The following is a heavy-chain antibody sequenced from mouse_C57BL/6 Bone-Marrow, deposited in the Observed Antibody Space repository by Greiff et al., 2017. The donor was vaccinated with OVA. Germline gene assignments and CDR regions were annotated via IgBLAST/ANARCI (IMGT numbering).Heavy chain of an antibody. Sequence: DVQLQESGPGLVKPSQSLSLTCSVTGYSITSGYYWNWIRQFPGNKLEWMGYISYDGSNNYNPSLKNRISITRDTSKNQFFLKLNSVTTEDTATYYCARERICSKGYFDYWGQGTTLTVSS. CDR3: ARERICSKGYFDY. CDR2: ISYDGSN. J-gene: IGHJ2*01. V-gene: IGHV3-6*01. D-gene: IGHD6-1*01. CDR1: GYSITSGYY.